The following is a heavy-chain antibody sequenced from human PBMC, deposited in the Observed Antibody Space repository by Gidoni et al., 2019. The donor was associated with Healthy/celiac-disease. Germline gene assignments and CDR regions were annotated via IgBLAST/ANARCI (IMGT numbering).Heavy chain of an antibody. D-gene: IGHD2-15*01. Sequence: QVQLQESGPGLVKPSGTLSLTCAVSGGSISSSNWWSWVRQPPGKGLEWIGEIYHSGSTNYNPSLKSRVTISVDKSKNQFSLKLSPVTAADTAVYYCARGYCSGGSCKDRGYFDYWGQGTLVTVSS. CDR2: IYHSGST. CDR1: GGSISSSNW. CDR3: ARGYCSGGSCKDRGYFDY. J-gene: IGHJ4*02. V-gene: IGHV4-4*02.